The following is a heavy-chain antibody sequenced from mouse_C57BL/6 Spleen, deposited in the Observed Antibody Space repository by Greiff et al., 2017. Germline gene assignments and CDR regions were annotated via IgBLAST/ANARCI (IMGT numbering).Heavy chain of an antibody. D-gene: IGHD4-1*02. Sequence: VQLQQSGAELVMPGASVKLSCKASGYTFTSYWMHWVKQRPGQGLEWIGEIDPSDSYTNYNQKFKGKSTLTVDKSSSTAYMQLSSLTSEDSAVYYCARRATGYYYAMDYWGQGTSVTVSS. CDR1: GYTFTSYW. CDR3: ARRATGYYYAMDY. J-gene: IGHJ4*01. CDR2: IDPSDSYT. V-gene: IGHV1-69*01.